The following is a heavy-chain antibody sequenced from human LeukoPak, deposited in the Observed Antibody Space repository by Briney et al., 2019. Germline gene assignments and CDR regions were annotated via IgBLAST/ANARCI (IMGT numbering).Heavy chain of an antibody. CDR3: EREMIRHQQPGSIDI. D-gene: IGHD1/OR15-1a*01. V-gene: IGHV3-33*01. Sequence: PWGSLRLSCAASGFTFSSYAMHWVRQAPGKGLEWVAVPRYDGTSTDYADSVKGRFTTSSDNSKNSLYLDMTSLRAEDTDVHYCEREMIRHQQPGSIDIWGQGTMVTVPS. CDR1: GFTFSSYA. CDR2: PRYDGTST. J-gene: IGHJ3*02.